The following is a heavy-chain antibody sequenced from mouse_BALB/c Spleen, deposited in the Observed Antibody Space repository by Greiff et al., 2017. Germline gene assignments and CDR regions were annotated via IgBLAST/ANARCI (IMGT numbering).Heavy chain of an antibody. CDR3: ARGGYYLDY. Sequence: EVQGVESGGGLVKPGGSLKLSCAASGFTFSDYYMYWVRQTPEKRLEWVATISDGGSYTYYPDSVKGRFTISRDNAKNNLYLQMSSLKSEDTAMYYCARGGYYLDYWGQGTTLTVAS. J-gene: IGHJ2*01. V-gene: IGHV5-4*02. CDR1: GFTFSDYY. CDR2: ISDGGSYT.